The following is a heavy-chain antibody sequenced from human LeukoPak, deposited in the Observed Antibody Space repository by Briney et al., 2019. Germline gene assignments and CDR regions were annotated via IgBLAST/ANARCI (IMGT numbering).Heavy chain of an antibody. CDR3: TRVRAYCGGDCYSGIDY. D-gene: IGHD2-21*02. V-gene: IGHV3-49*03. CDR2: IRSRAYGGTT. Sequence: GGSLRLSCTASGFTFGDYAMSWFRQAPGKGLEWVGFIRSRAYGGTTEYAASVKGRFTISRDDSKSIAYLQMNSLKTEDTAVYYCTRVRAYCGGDCYSGIDYWGQGTLVTVSS. CDR1: GFTFGDYA. J-gene: IGHJ4*02.